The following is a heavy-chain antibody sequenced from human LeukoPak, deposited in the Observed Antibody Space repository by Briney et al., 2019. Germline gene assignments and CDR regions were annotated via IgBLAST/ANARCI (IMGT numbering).Heavy chain of an antibody. D-gene: IGHD2-2*01. V-gene: IGHV3-21*01. CDR1: GFTFSSYS. CDR3: AREVVVPAAVDY. Sequence: PGGSLRLSCAASGFTFSSYSMNWVRQAPGKGLEWVSSISSSSYIYYADSVKGRFTISRDNAKNSLYLQMNSLRAEDTAVYYCAREVVVPAAVDYWGQGTLVTVSS. J-gene: IGHJ4*02. CDR2: ISSSSYI.